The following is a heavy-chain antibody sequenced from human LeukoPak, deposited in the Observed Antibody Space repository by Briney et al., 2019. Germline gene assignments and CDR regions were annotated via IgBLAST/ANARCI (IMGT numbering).Heavy chain of an antibody. CDR3: ARRVEAAAGIGSFDY. D-gene: IGHD6-13*01. J-gene: IGHJ4*02. Sequence: GESLKISCKGSGYSFTSYWISWVRQMPGKGLEWMGIIYPGDSDTRYSPSFQGQVTISADKSISTAYLQWSSLKASDTAMYYCARRVEAAAGIGSFDYWGQGTLVTVSS. CDR1: GYSFTSYW. CDR2: IYPGDSDT. V-gene: IGHV5-51*01.